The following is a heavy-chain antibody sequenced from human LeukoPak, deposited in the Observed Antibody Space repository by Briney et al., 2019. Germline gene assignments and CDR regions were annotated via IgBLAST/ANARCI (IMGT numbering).Heavy chain of an antibody. D-gene: IGHD5-18*01. CDR2: INAGNGNT. Sequence: GASVKVSCKASGYTFTSYAMHWVRQAPGQRLEWMGWINAGNGNTNYAQKLQGRVTMTTDTSTSTAYMELRSLRSDDTAVYYCAREGREGRGYSYDWGQGTLVTVSS. V-gene: IGHV1-3*01. CDR1: GYTFTSYA. CDR3: AREGREGRGYSYD. J-gene: IGHJ4*02.